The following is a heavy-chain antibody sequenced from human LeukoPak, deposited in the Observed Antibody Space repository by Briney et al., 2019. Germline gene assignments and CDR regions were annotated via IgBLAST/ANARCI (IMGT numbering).Heavy chain of an antibody. Sequence: KPSETLSLTCTVSGDSISASSYYWGWIRQPPGQGLEWIGEIYYSGRTYYNPSLRSRVSISLDTSKNHFSLNLNFATAADTAKYYCARRRYYDSTGYFDWGRGSVVIVSS. CDR2: IYYSGRT. J-gene: IGHJ1*01. CDR1: GDSISASSYY. CDR3: ARRRYYDSTGYFD. V-gene: IGHV4-39*02. D-gene: IGHD3-22*01.